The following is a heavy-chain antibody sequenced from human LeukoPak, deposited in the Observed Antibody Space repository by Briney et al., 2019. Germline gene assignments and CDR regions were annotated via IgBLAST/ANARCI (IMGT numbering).Heavy chain of an antibody. CDR2: ISAANGNT. J-gene: IGHJ4*02. V-gene: IGHV1-3*01. CDR1: GFTFTTYT. CDR3: ARVAGSGSYYYYFDY. D-gene: IGHD1-26*01. Sequence: ASVKVSCKTSGFTFTTYTMHWVRQAPGQRLEWMGWISAANGNTQYSQKFQGRVTITRDTSASTAYMELSSLRSEDTAIYYCARVAGSGSYYYYFDYWGQGTLVTVSS.